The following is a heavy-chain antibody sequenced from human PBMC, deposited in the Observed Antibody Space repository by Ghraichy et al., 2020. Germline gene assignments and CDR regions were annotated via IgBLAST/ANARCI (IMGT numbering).Heavy chain of an antibody. V-gene: IGHV4-59*01. CDR1: GGSISSYY. J-gene: IGHJ6*02. CDR3: ARDSVAGYYYYGMDV. Sequence: ETLSLTCTVSGGSISSYYWSWIRQPPGKGLEWIGYIYYSGSTNYNPSLKSRVTISVDTSKNQFSLKLSSVTAADTAVYYCARDSVAGYYYYGMDVWGQGTTVTVSS. CDR2: IYYSGST. D-gene: IGHD6-19*01.